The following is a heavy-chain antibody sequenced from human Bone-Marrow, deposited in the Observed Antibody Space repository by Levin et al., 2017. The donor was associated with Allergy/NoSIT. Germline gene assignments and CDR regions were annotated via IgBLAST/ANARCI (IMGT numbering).Heavy chain of an antibody. V-gene: IGHV3-21*01. CDR1: GFTFSSYS. D-gene: IGHD5-18*01. J-gene: IGHJ4*02. CDR3: ARDTAMVSTVNTDY. Sequence: GGSLRLSCAASGFTFSSYSMNWVRQAPGKGLEWVSSISSSSSYIYYADSVKGRFTISRDNAKNSLYLQMNSLRAEDTAVYYCARDTAMVSTVNTDYWGQGTLVTVSS. CDR2: ISSSSSYI.